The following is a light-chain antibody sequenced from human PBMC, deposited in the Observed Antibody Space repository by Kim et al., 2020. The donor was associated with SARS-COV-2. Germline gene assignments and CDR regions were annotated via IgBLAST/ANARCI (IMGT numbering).Light chain of an antibody. Sequence: DIQMTQSPSTLSASVGDRVTITCQASQSISIWLAWYQQKPGRAPKLLIYKASSLESGVPSRFSGSGSGTEFTLTISSLQPDDFATYYCQQYNTYSWTFGQGTKVDIK. CDR2: KAS. CDR3: QQYNTYSWT. J-gene: IGKJ1*01. V-gene: IGKV1-5*03. CDR1: QSISIW.